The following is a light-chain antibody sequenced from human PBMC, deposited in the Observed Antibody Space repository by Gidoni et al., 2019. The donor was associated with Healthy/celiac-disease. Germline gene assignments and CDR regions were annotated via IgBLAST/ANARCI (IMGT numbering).Light chain of an antibody. CDR1: QSVSSY. CDR2: GAS. V-gene: IGKV3-15*01. Sequence: EIVMTQTPATLSVSPGDRATLSCRASQSVSSYLAWYQQKPGQAPRLLIYGASTRATGIPARFSGSGSGTEFTLTISSLQSEDFAVYYCQQYNNWPYTFXXXTKLEIK. J-gene: IGKJ2*01. CDR3: QQYNNWPYT.